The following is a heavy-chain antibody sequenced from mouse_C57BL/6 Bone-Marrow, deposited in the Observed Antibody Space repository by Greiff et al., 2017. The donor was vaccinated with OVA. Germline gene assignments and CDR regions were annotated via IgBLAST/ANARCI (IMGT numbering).Heavy chain of an antibody. CDR1: GYTFTSYT. V-gene: IGHV1-4*01. J-gene: IGHJ3*01. Sequence: VQLQESGAELARPGASVTMSCKASGYTFTSYTMHWVKQRPGQGLEWIGYINPSSGYTKYNQKFKDKATLTADKSSSTAYMQLSSLTSEDSAGNYGARGPFLAYWGQGTLVTVSA. CDR3: ARGPFLAY. CDR2: INPSSGYT.